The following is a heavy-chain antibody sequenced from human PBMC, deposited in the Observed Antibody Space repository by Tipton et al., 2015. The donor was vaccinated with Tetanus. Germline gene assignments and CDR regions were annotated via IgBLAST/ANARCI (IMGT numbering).Heavy chain of an antibody. Sequence: SLRLSCAASGFTFSRYAMNWVRQAPGKGLEWVAVISYDGSNKNYADSVKGRFTISRDNSQNTLYLQMNSLRAEDSATYYCARALQLERKFDFWGQGTLVTVSS. CDR3: ARALQLERKFDF. CDR2: ISYDGSNK. D-gene: IGHD1-1*01. J-gene: IGHJ4*02. CDR1: GFTFSRYA. V-gene: IGHV3-30-3*01.